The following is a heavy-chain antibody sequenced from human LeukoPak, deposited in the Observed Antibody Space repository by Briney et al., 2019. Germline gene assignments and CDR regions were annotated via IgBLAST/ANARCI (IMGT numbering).Heavy chain of an antibody. CDR1: GGSISSYY. J-gene: IGHJ6*03. D-gene: IGHD3-10*01. CDR2: IYTSGST. V-gene: IGHV4-4*07. CDR3: ARQGNYYGSGSYYILYYYYMDV. Sequence: SETLSLTCTVSGGSISSYYWSWIRQPAGKGLEWIGRIYTSGSTYYNPSLKSRVTISVDTSKNQFSLKLSSVTAADTAVYYCARQGNYYGSGSYYILYYYYMDVWGKGTTVTVSS.